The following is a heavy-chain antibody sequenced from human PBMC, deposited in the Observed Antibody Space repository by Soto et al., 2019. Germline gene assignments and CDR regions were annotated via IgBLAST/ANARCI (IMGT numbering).Heavy chain of an antibody. J-gene: IGHJ4*02. D-gene: IGHD6-6*01. CDR3: AKSPGLIATRPIAS. CDR2: ISGSGITT. CDR1: GFTFSSYV. Sequence: EVQLLESGGGLVQPGGSMRLSCATSGFTFSSYVLSWVRQAPGKGLECVSSISGSGITTDYADSVKGRFTISRDKSKNTLYLQMNSLRVEDTALYYCAKSPGLIATRPIASWGQGTLVTVSS. V-gene: IGHV3-23*01.